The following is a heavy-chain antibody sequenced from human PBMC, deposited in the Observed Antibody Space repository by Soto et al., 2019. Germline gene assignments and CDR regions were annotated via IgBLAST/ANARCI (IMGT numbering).Heavy chain of an antibody. D-gene: IGHD3-10*01. Sequence: QVQLVQSGAEVKKPGASVKVSCKASGYTFTSYGISWVRQAPGQGLEWMGWISAYNGNTNCAQKLQGRVTMTTDTAARAADRGLVSLGSDDTAVYYCAGRNRVLLCFGELSFDYWGQGTLVTVSS. J-gene: IGHJ4*02. V-gene: IGHV1-18*01. CDR3: AGRNRVLLCFGELSFDY. CDR1: GYTFTSYG. CDR2: ISAYNGNT.